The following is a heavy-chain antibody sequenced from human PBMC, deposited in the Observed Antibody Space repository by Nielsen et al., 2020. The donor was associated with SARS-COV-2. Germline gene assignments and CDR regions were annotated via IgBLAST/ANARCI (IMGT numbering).Heavy chain of an antibody. Sequence: GGSLRLSCAASGFTFSNYWMTWVRQAPGKGLEWVGNIKQDGSEKYYVDSVKGRFTTSRDDAKNSLYLQMNSLRAEDTAVYYCARALRTSGSNYGGVFDYWGQGTLVTVSS. V-gene: IGHV3-7*04. CDR3: ARALRTSGSNYGGVFDY. CDR1: GFTFSNYW. D-gene: IGHD1-26*01. J-gene: IGHJ4*02. CDR2: IKQDGSEK.